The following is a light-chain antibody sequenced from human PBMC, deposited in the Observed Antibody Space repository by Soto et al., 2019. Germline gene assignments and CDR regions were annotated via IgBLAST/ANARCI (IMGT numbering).Light chain of an antibody. J-gene: IGKJ1*01. CDR2: MGF. V-gene: IGKV2-28*01. CDR3: MQALHTPRT. Sequence: DIVMTQSPLSLPVTPGEAASISCRSSQSLLHKNGNNYFNWYLQKPGQSPQLLIYMGFKRASGVPDRFSGSGSGTDFTLKITRVEAEDAGVYYCMQALHTPRTFGQGTKVEIK. CDR1: QSLLHKNGNNY.